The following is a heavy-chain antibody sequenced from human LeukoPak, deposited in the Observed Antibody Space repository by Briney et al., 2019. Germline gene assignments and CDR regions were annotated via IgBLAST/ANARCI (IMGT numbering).Heavy chain of an antibody. CDR2: IKQDGSEK. J-gene: IGHJ4*02. D-gene: IGHD3-22*01. CDR1: GFTFSSYW. Sequence: GGSLRLTCAASGFTFSSYWMGWVRQAPGKGLEWVANIKQDGSEKFYVDSVKGRFTISRDNAKNSLYLQMNSLRAEDTAVYYCARDEHQYYSESSRRFDHWGQGTLVTVSS. CDR3: ARDEHQYYSESSRRFDH. V-gene: IGHV3-7*04.